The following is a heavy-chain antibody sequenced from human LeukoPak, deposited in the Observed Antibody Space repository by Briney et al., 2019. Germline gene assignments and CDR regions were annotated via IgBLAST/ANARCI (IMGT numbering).Heavy chain of an antibody. CDR1: GGTFSSYA. CDR3: ARDRGERSPFDY. V-gene: IGHV1-69*13. D-gene: IGHD5-24*01. J-gene: IGHJ4*02. CDR2: IIPIFGTA. Sequence: GASVKVSCKAYGGTFSSYAISWVRQAPGQGLEWMGGIIPIFGTANYAQKFQGRVTITADESTSTAYMELSSLRSEDTAVYYCARDRGERSPFDYWGQGTLVTVSS.